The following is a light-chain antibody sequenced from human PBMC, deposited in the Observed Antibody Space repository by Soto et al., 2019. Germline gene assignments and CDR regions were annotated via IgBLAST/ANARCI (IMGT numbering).Light chain of an antibody. J-gene: IGKJ4*02. CDR3: HQYGSSPLT. CDR2: SAA. CDR1: ETVDTSS. Sequence: IVLTQPPGTLPFSPGETATRFCRASETVDTSSLGWCRQKPGRAPSRLIYSAARRATGIPDRFDASQSATDFTLTISSLEPEDFAVYYCHQYGSSPLTFGGATKVDI. V-gene: IGKV3-20*01.